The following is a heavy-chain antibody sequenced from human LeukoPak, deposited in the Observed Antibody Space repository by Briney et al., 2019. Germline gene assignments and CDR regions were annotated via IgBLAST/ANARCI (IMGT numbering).Heavy chain of an antibody. CDR2: IKQDGSEK. J-gene: IGHJ4*02. CDR3: ARDPPVGY. CDR1: GFIFSSYW. D-gene: IGHD1-26*01. Sequence: GGSLRLSCAASGFIFSSYWMSWVRQAPGKGLEWVANIKQDGSEKYYVDSVKGRFTISRDNAKNSLYLQMNSLRAEDTAVYYCARDPPVGYWGQGTLVTVSS. V-gene: IGHV3-7*01.